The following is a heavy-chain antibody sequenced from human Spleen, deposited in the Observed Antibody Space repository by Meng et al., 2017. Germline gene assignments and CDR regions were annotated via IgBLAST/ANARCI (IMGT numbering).Heavy chain of an antibody. D-gene: IGHD4-11*01. J-gene: IGHJ4*02. CDR2: INHSGRT. CDR3: ARGPTTMAHDFDY. V-gene: IGHV4-34*01. Sequence: QLQRWVAGLLKPSETRSLTCVVSGGSLSDYYWSWIRQPPGKGLEWIGDINHSGRTNYNPSLESRATISVDTSQNNLSLKLSSVTAADSAVYYCARGPTTMAHDFDYWGQGTLVTVSS. CDR1: GGSLSDYY.